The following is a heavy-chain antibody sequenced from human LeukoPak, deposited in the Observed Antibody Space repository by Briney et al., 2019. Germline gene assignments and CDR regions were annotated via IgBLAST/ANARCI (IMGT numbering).Heavy chain of an antibody. CDR3: AKAQWLVPHDY. D-gene: IGHD6-19*01. Sequence: GGSLRLSCAASGFTFSSYAMHWVRQAPGKGLEWVAFISYDGSNKYYADSVKGRFTISRDNSKNTLYLQMNSLRAEDTAVYYCAKAQWLVPHDYWGQGTLVTVSS. J-gene: IGHJ4*02. CDR1: GFTFSSYA. CDR2: ISYDGSNK. V-gene: IGHV3-30*04.